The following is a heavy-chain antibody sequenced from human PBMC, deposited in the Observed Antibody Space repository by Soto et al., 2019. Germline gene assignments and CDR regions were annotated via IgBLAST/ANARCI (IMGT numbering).Heavy chain of an antibody. CDR2: IIPIFGTA. J-gene: IGHJ5*02. CDR3: ARQQLGWFGP. CDR1: GGTFSSYA. V-gene: IGHV1-69*05. D-gene: IGHD6-13*01. Sequence: SVKVSCKASGGTFSSYAISWVRQAPGQGLEWMGGIIPIFGTANYAQKLQGRVTMTTDTSTSTAYMELRSLRSDDAAVYYCARQQLGWFGPWGQGTLVTVSS.